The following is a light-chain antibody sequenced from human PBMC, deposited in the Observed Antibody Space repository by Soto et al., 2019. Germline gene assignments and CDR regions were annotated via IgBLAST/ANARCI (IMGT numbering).Light chain of an antibody. CDR3: HQYYSYWT. CDR1: QSISSW. CDR2: DAS. V-gene: IGKV1-5*01. J-gene: IGKJ1*01. Sequence: DIQMTQSPSPLSASVGDRVTITCRASQSISSWLAWYQQKPLKAPKLLIYDASTLESGVPSSFGGSGSGTEFALTISWLQPDDFATDYCHQYYSYWTFGQGTKVEIK.